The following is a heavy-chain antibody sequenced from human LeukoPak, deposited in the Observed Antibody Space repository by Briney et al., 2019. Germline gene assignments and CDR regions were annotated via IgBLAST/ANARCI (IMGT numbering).Heavy chain of an antibody. J-gene: IGHJ3*02. CDR3: ARDLYYYDSSGYYDAFDI. D-gene: IGHD3-22*01. V-gene: IGHV3-48*01. Sequence: SGGSLRLSCAASGFTFSSYSMNWVRQAPGKGLEWVSYISSSSSTIYYADSVKGRFTISRDNAKNSLYLQMNSLRAEDTAVYYCARDLYYYDSSGYYDAFDIWGQGTMVTVSS. CDR2: ISSSSSTI. CDR1: GFTFSSYS.